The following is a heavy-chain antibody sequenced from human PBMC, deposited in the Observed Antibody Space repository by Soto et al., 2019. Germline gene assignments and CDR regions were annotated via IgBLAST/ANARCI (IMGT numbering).Heavy chain of an antibody. CDR3: VRYCSCTSCYRPDTYYYYGMDV. J-gene: IGHJ6*02. V-gene: IGHV1-69*06. CDR2: IIPIFGTA. Sequence: QVQLVQSGAEVKKPGSSVKDSCKASGGTFSSYAISWARQAPGQGLEWMGGIIPIFGTANYAQKFQGRVTITADKSTSTAYMELSSLRSEDTAVYYCVRYCSCTSCYRPDTYYYYGMDVWGQVTTVTVSS. CDR1: GGTFSSYA. D-gene: IGHD2-2*01.